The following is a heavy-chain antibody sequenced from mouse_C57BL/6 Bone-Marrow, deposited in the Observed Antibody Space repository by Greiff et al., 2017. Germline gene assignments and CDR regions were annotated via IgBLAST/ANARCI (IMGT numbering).Heavy chain of an antibody. CDR2: ILPGSGST. Sequence: QVQLQQSGAELMKPGASVKLSCKATGYTFTGYWIEWVKQRPGHGLEWIGEILPGSGSTTYNEKFKGKATFTADTSSNTAYMQLSSLTTEDSAIYYGARERYYDYDGWFAVWGQGTLVTVSA. CDR1: GYTFTGYW. D-gene: IGHD2-4*01. V-gene: IGHV1-9*01. J-gene: IGHJ3*01. CDR3: ARERYYDYDGWFAV.